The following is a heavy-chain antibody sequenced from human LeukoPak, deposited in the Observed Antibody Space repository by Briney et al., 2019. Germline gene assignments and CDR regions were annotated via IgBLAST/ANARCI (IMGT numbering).Heavy chain of an antibody. Sequence: PSETLSLTCTVSGGSVNSYYLSWIRQPAGKTLEWIGRIYDGGSTNYNPSLKSRVTISVDTSKNQFSLKLSSVTAADTAVYYCARHSPVGIYYFDYWGQGTLVTVSS. V-gene: IGHV4-59*08. CDR1: GGSVNSYY. J-gene: IGHJ4*02. CDR2: IYDGGST. D-gene: IGHD1-26*01. CDR3: ARHSPVGIYYFDY.